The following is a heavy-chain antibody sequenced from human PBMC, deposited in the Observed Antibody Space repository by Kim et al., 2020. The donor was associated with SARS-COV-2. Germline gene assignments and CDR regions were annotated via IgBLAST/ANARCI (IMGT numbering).Heavy chain of an antibody. J-gene: IGHJ4*02. CDR3: ARGRGTLRY. CDR2: IDPSGST. CDR1: GGSFTVYY. Sequence: SETLSLTCAVYGGSFTVYYWTWIRQPPGKGLEWIGEIDPSGSTNYNPSLKSRVSISVDTSKNQFSLRLTSVTAADTAVYYCARGRGTLRYWGQGNLVTVS. V-gene: IGHV4-34*01. D-gene: IGHD1-26*01.